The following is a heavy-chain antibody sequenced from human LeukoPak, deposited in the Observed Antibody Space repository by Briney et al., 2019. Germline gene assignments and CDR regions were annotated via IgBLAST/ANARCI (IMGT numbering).Heavy chain of an antibody. CDR2: ISSSSSYI. CDR1: GFTFSSYS. V-gene: IGHV3-21*01. J-gene: IGHJ4*02. Sequence: GGSLRLSCAASGFTFSSYSMNWVRQAPGKGLEWVSSISSSSSYIYYADSVKGRFTISRDNAKNSLYLQMNSLRAEDTAVYYCARDRYCSGGSCHLFDYWGQGTLVTVSS. CDR3: ARDRYCSGGSCHLFDY. D-gene: IGHD2-15*01.